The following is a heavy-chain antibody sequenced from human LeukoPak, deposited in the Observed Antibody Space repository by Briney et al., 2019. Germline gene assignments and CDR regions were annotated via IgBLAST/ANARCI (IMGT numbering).Heavy chain of an antibody. D-gene: IGHD2-15*01. CDR1: GGSISSSF. CDR2: IYDDGST. CDR3: ARAPSGCGGTCAFDY. J-gene: IGHJ4*02. V-gene: IGHV4-4*07. Sequence: SETLSLTCTVSGGSISSSFWSWIRQPAGKGLEWVGRIYDDGSTNYNPSLKSRITVSLDTPENQISLRLTSVTAADTAVYFCARAPSGCGGTCAFDYWGQGILVTVSS.